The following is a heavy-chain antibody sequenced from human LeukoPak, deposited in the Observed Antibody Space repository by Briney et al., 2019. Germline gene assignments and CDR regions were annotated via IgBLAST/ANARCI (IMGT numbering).Heavy chain of an antibody. D-gene: IGHD1-1*01. J-gene: IGHJ3*02. CDR2: VNKGDST. CDR1: GFSVSNHY. V-gene: IGHV3-53*01. Sequence: GGSLRLSCAASGFSVSNHYMRWVRQAPGKGLEWIAVVNKGDSTYYRDSVKDRFTISRDSSRTTVFLQLNSVKFEDTAVYYCARLDSNVGGHDAFDIWGQGTMITVSS. CDR3: ARLDSNVGGHDAFDI.